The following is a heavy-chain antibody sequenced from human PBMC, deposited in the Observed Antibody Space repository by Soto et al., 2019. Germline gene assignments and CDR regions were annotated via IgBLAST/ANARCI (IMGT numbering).Heavy chain of an antibody. J-gene: IGHJ5*02. CDR2: IIPIFGTA. D-gene: IGHD2-2*01. V-gene: IGHV1-69*13. Sequence: ASVKVSCKASGGTFNSYAISWARQAPGQGLEWMGGIIPIFGTANYAQKFQGRVTITADESTSTAYMELSSLRSEDTAVYYCARNCISTSCYPRFDPWGQGTLVNVSS. CDR1: GGTFNSYA. CDR3: ARNCISTSCYPRFDP.